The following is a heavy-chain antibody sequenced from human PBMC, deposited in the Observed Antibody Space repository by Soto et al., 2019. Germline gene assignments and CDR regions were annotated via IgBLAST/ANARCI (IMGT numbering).Heavy chain of an antibody. CDR1: GFTFSSYG. J-gene: IGHJ4*02. D-gene: IGHD3-22*01. CDR3: ARDNYYDSSGYDY. Sequence: GGSLRLSCAASGFTFSSYGMHWVRQAPGKGLEWVAVIWYDGSNKYYADSVKGRFTISRDNSKNTLYLQMNSLRAEDTAVYYCARDNYYDSSGYDYWGQGTLVTVSS. V-gene: IGHV3-33*01. CDR2: IWYDGSNK.